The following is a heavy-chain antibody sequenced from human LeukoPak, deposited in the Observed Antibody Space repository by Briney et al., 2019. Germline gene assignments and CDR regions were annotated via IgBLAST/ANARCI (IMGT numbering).Heavy chain of an antibody. CDR1: GGSISSGGYS. CDR3: ARTSPYGVAFDY. Sequence: SETLSLTCAVSGGSISSGGYSWSWIRQPPGTGLEWIGYIYHSGSTYYNPSLKSRVTISVDRSKNQFSLKLSSVTAADTAVYYCARTSPYGVAFDYWGQGTLVTVSS. V-gene: IGHV4-30-2*01. J-gene: IGHJ4*02. D-gene: IGHD3-10*01. CDR2: IYHSGST.